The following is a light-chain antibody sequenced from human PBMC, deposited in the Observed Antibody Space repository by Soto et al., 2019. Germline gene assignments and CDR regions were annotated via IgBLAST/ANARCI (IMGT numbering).Light chain of an antibody. Sequence: QSVLTQPASVSGSPGQSITISCTGTSSDVGSCNYVSWYQQHPGKAPKVIIYEVSNRPSGVSNRFSGSKSGKTASLTISGLQAEDEADYYCSSHTSSSTLVFGGGTKLTVL. CDR3: SSHTSSSTLV. V-gene: IGLV2-14*01. J-gene: IGLJ2*01. CDR1: SSDVGSCNY. CDR2: EVS.